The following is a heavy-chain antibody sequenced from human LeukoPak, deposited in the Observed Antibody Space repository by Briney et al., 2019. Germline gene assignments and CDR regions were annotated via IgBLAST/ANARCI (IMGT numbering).Heavy chain of an antibody. J-gene: IGHJ4*02. V-gene: IGHV1-24*01. Sequence: ASVKVSCKVSGYTLTELSMHWVRQAPGKGLEWMGGFDPEDGETTYAQKFQGRVTMTEDTSTDIAYMELSRLRSDDTAVYYCARGGASYYYDSSGYYQLGDYWGQGTLVTVSS. CDR1: GYTLTELS. D-gene: IGHD3-22*01. CDR3: ARGGASYYYDSSGYYQLGDY. CDR2: FDPEDGET.